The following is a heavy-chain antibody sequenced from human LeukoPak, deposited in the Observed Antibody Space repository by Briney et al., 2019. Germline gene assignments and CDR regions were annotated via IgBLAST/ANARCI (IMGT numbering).Heavy chain of an antibody. J-gene: IGHJ6*03. V-gene: IGHV1-2*02. Sequence: ASVKVSCKASGYTFTCYYMHWVRQAPGQGLEWMGWINPNSGGTNYAQKFQGRVTMTRDTSISTAYMELSRLRSDDTAVYYCARDTPRVVGDMDVWGKGTTVTVSS. D-gene: IGHD2-2*01. CDR3: ARDTPRVVGDMDV. CDR2: INPNSGGT. CDR1: GYTFTCYY.